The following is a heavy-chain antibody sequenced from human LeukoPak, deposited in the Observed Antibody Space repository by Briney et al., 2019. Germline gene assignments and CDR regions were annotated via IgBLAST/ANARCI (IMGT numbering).Heavy chain of an antibody. CDR2: ISGSGGST. J-gene: IGHJ4*02. CDR3: AKMIGSGSYYNAPIDY. V-gene: IGHV3-23*01. CDR1: GFTFSSYG. D-gene: IGHD3-10*01. Sequence: GGSLRLSCAASGFTFSSYGMSWVRQAPGKGLEWVSAISGSGGSTYYADSVKGRFTISRDNSKNTLYLQMNSLRAEDTAVYYCAKMIGSGSYYNAPIDYWGQGTLVTVSS.